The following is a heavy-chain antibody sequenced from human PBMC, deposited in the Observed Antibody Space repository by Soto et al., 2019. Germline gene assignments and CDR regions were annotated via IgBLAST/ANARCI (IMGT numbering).Heavy chain of an antibody. J-gene: IGHJ2*01. CDR3: AKYRNYGDYGLGWYLDL. Sequence: QVQLVESGGAVVQPGKSLRLSCAASGFTFSTYGMHWVRQAPGKGLEWVAVLSYDESYKYYGDSVKGRFTISRDNSKHTLYLQLDSLRADDTAVYYCAKYRNYGDYGLGWYLDLWGRGTLVTVSS. CDR1: GFTFSTYG. D-gene: IGHD4-17*01. CDR2: LSYDESYK. V-gene: IGHV3-30*18.